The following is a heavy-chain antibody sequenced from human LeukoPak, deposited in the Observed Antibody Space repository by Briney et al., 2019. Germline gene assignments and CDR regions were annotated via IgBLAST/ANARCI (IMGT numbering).Heavy chain of an antibody. CDR2: IIAYNGNT. J-gene: IGHJ5*02. CDR3: ARDGPQFYHSDSSGYFKNWFDP. V-gene: IGHV1-18*01. D-gene: IGHD3-22*01. Sequence: ASVKVSCKASGYTFTSYGISWVRQAPGQGLEWIGWIIAYNGNTNYAQKLQGRVTMTTDTSTSTAYMELRSLRSDDTAVYYCARDGPQFYHSDSSGYFKNWFDPWGQGTLVTVSS. CDR1: GYTFTSYG.